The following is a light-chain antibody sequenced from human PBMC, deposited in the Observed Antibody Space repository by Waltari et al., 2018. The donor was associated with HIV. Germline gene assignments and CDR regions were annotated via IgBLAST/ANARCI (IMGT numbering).Light chain of an antibody. CDR2: GAS. Sequence: EIMMTQSPATLSVSLGERATLSCRASQSIGSNLAWYQQKPGQAPRLLIYGASNRATGIPARFSGSGSGTEFTLTISSLQSEDFAVYYCQQYNNWPPATFGQGTKLEIK. J-gene: IGKJ2*01. V-gene: IGKV3-15*01. CDR1: QSIGSN. CDR3: QQYNNWPPAT.